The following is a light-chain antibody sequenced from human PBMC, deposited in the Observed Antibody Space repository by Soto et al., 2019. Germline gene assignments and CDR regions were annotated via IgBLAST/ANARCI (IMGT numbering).Light chain of an antibody. CDR1: QTVGTY. CDR2: DAS. V-gene: IGKV3-11*01. Sequence: EIVLTQFPATLSLFPGETATLSCRASQTVGTYLAWYQQKPGQAPRLLISDASNRATGVPTRFSGSGSGTDFTLTISSLESEDFAVYFCQQRNNWPRITFGQGTRLEIK. J-gene: IGKJ5*01. CDR3: QQRNNWPRIT.